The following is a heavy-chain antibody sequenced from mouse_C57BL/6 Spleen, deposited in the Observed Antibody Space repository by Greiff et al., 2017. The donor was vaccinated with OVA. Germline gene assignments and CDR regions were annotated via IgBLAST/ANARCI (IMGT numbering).Heavy chain of an antibody. V-gene: IGHV1-82*01. CDR1: GYAFSSSW. CDR2: IYPGDGDT. D-gene: IGHD2-5*01. J-gene: IGHJ1*03. Sequence: QVQLKESGPELVKPGASVKISCKASGYAFSSSWMNWVKQRPGKGLEWIGRIYPGDGDTNYNGKFKGKATLTADKSSSTAYMQLSSLTSEDSAVYFCARTGYSNPYWYFDVWGTGTTVTVSS. CDR3: ARTGYSNPYWYFDV.